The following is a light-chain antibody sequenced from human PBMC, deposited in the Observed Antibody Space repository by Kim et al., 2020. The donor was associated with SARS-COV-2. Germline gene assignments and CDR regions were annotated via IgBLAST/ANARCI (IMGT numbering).Light chain of an antibody. CDR1: TSNSGRHI. Sequence: GQTVTISCSGSTSNSGRHIVNWYQQVPGTAPKLLIHSNSQRPSGVPDRFSGSKSGTSASLAISGLHSEDAAGYYCAAWDDSLKGIMFGGGTQLTVL. CDR3: AAWDDSLKGIM. V-gene: IGLV1-44*01. J-gene: IGLJ3*02. CDR2: SNS.